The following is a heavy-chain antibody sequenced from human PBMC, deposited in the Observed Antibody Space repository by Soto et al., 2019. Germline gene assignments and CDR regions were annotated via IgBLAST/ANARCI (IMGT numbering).Heavy chain of an antibody. CDR3: ARGYSSSPHFDY. Sequence: SETLSLTCTVSGGSTSSGGYYWGWIRQHPGKGLEWIGYIYYSGSTYYNPSLKSRVTISVDTSKNQFSLKLSSVTAADTAVYYCARGYSSSPHFDYWGQGTLVTVS. V-gene: IGHV4-31*03. CDR2: IYYSGST. CDR1: GGSTSSGGYY. D-gene: IGHD6-6*01. J-gene: IGHJ4*02.